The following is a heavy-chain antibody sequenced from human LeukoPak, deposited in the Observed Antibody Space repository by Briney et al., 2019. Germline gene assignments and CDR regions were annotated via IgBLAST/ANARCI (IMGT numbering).Heavy chain of an antibody. V-gene: IGHV4-4*07. D-gene: IGHD6-6*01. CDR1: GGSISSYY. J-gene: IGHJ6*03. CDR2: IYTTGST. CDR3: ARVEYSSSSGYYFYMDV. Sequence: NPSETLSLTCTVSGGSISSYYWSWIRQPAGKGLEWVGRIYTTGSTNYNPSLKSRVTMSVDTSTNQFSLKLSSVTAADTAVYYCARVEYSSSSGYYFYMDVWGKGTTVTVSS.